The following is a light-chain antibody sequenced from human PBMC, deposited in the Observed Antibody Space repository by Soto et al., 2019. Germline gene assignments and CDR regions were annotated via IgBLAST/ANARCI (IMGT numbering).Light chain of an antibody. CDR1: QAISSW. Sequence: DIQMTQSPSTLSASVGDRVTITCRASQAISSWLAWYQQKPGKAPKPLIYKASTLKSGVPSRFSGSGAGTEFTLTISSLQPDDFATYYCQQYNSYSEAFGQGTKVDLK. V-gene: IGKV1-5*03. CDR2: KAS. CDR3: QQYNSYSEA. J-gene: IGKJ1*01.